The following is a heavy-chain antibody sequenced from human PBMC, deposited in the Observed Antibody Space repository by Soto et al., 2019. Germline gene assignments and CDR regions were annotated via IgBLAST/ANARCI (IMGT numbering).Heavy chain of an antibody. D-gene: IGHD6-25*01. CDR3: ARDGGAARPVDY. V-gene: IGHV4-61*01. CDR1: GASVSSGSYY. J-gene: IGHJ4*02. CDR2: IYYSGYT. Sequence: SETLSLTCTVSGASVSSGSYYWGWIRQPPGKGLEWIGYIYYSGYTNYNPSLKSRVYISVDTSKNQFSLKLSSVTAADTAVYYCARDGGAARPVDYWGQGALVTVSS.